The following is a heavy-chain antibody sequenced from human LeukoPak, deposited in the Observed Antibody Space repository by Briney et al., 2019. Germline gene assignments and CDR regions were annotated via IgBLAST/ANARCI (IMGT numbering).Heavy chain of an antibody. V-gene: IGHV5-51*01. CDR2: IYPGDSAT. CDR3: ARGAAGTIPDYYYFGMDV. J-gene: IGHJ6*02. CDR1: GYRFTDYW. Sequence: KDGESLKISCKGSGYRFTDYWIGWVRQMPGKGLEWMGIIYPGDSATRYSPSFQGQVTISADKSINTAHLQWSSLKASDTATYYCARGAAGTIPDYYYFGMDVWGQGTTVTVSS. D-gene: IGHD1-7*01.